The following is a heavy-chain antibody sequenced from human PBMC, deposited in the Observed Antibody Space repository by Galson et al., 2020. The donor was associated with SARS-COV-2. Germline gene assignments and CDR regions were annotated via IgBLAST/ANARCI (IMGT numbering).Heavy chain of an antibody. CDR2: INPSGGST. D-gene: IGHD3-22*01. CDR3: ARDIRVRTEEYYDSSGLAFDY. J-gene: IGHJ4*02. V-gene: IGHV1-46*01. CDR1: GYTFTSYY. Sequence: ASVKVSCKASGYTFTSYYMHWVRQAPGQGLEWMGIINPSGGSTSYAQKFQGRVTMTRDTSTSTVYMELSSLRSEDTAVYYCARDIRVRTEEYYDSSGLAFDYWGQGTLVTVSS.